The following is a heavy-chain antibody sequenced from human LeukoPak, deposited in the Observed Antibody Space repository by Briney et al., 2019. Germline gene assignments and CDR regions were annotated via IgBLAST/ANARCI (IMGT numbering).Heavy chain of an antibody. J-gene: IGHJ3*02. CDR2: MNPNSGNT. V-gene: IGHV1-8*01. CDR1: GYTFTSYD. CDR3: ASSLGYYYDSSGYFKNDAFDI. D-gene: IGHD3-22*01. Sequence: ASVKVSCKASGYTFTSYDINWVQQATGQGLEWMGWMNPNSGNTGYAQKFQGRVTMTRNTSISTAYMELSSLRSEDTAVYYCASSLGYYYDSSGYFKNDAFDIWGQGTMVTVSS.